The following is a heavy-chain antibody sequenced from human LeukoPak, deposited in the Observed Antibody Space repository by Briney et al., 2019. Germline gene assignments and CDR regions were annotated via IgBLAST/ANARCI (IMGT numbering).Heavy chain of an antibody. CDR1: GFTFNSYS. V-gene: IGHV3-21*01. J-gene: IGHJ4*02. CDR2: IIGSNSYI. D-gene: IGHD3-9*01. CDR3: ARTYDDILTGYNPYFDY. Sequence: GGSLRLSCAASGFTFNSYSMKWVRQAPGKGLEWVSSIIGSNSYIYYADSMKGRFTISRENAKNSLYLQMNSMRAEDTAVYYCARTYDDILTGYNPYFDYWGQGILVTVSS.